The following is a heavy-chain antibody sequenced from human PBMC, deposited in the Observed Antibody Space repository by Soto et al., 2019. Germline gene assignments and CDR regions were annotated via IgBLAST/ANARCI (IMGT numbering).Heavy chain of an antibody. Sequence: EASVKVSCKASGYTFTGYYMHWVRQAPGQGLEWMGWINPNSGGTNYAQKFQGWVTMTRDTSISTAYMELSRLRSDDTAVYYCARFRPYSSGWYHFDYWGQGTLVTVSS. D-gene: IGHD6-19*01. V-gene: IGHV1-2*04. CDR1: GYTFTGYY. CDR2: INPNSGGT. J-gene: IGHJ4*02. CDR3: ARFRPYSSGWYHFDY.